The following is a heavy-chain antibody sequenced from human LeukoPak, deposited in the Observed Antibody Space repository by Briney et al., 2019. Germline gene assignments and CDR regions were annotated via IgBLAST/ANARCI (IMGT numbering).Heavy chain of an antibody. V-gene: IGHV3-21*01. Sequence: GGSLRLSCAASGFTFSSYSTNWVRQAPGKGLEWVSSISSSSSYIYYADSVKGRFTISRDNAKNSLYLQMNSLRAEDTAVYYCARDILTGSRPFPFDYWGRGTLVTVSS. D-gene: IGHD3-9*01. CDR2: ISSSSSYI. CDR1: GFTFSSYS. CDR3: ARDILTGSRPFPFDY. J-gene: IGHJ4*02.